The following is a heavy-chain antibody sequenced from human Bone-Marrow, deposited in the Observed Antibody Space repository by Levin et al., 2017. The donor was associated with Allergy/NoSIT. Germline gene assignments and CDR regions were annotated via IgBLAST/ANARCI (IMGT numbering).Heavy chain of an antibody. D-gene: IGHD3-10*02. CDR3: ATHMFGTTPKWFDP. CDR2: INTNTGNP. V-gene: IGHV7-4-1*02. CDR1: GYTFVHHP. Sequence: ASVKVSCKASGYTFVHHPINWVRQAPGQGLEWMGWINTNTGNPTYAQGFTGRFVFSSDISASTAYLQITSLKAEDTAIYYCATHMFGTTPKWFDPWGQGTLVTVSS. J-gene: IGHJ5*02.